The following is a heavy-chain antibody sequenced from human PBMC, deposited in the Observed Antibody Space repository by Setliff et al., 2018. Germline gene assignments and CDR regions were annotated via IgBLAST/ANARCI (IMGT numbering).Heavy chain of an antibody. CDR3: ATVNRGGYHSIYWYFAP. V-gene: IGHV1-69*13. D-gene: IGHD1-26*01. Sequence: ASVKVSCKASGGSFSNYPITWVRQAPGQGLEWMGRIIPTSGTTNYAQTLQGRVTFSADASTATAYMEVTSLRPEDTAVYYCATVNRGGYHSIYWYFAPWGRGTLVTVSS. CDR2: IIPTSGTT. J-gene: IGHJ2*01. CDR1: GGSFSNYP.